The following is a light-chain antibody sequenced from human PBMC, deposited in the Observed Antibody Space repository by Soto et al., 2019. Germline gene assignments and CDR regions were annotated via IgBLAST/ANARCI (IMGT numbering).Light chain of an antibody. CDR1: QGITSF. Sequence: DIQLTQSPSFLPASVGDRVTITCRASQGITSFLAGYQQNPGEAPKLLIHGASTLQSGVPSRFSDSGSGTEFTLTISSLQPEDFATYYCQQLDGYPRTFGQGTKLEI. J-gene: IGKJ2*01. V-gene: IGKV1-9*01. CDR3: QQLDGYPRT. CDR2: GAS.